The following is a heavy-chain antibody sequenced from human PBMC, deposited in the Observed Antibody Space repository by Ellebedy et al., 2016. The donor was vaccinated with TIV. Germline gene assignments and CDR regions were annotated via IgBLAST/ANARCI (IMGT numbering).Heavy chain of an antibody. Sequence: MPSETLSLTCAVYGGSLGGYYWSRIRQPPGKGLEWIGEINHSGSTNYNSSLKSRVTISLDTSKNQFSLKLSSVTAADTAVYYCSRGVTDQNWGQGILVTVSS. CDR1: GGSLGGYY. V-gene: IGHV4-34*01. D-gene: IGHD2-21*02. CDR2: INHSGST. CDR3: SRGVTDQN. J-gene: IGHJ4*02.